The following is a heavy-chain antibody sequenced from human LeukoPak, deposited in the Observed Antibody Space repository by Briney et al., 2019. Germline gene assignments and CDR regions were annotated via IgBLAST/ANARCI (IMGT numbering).Heavy chain of an antibody. D-gene: IGHD6-13*01. J-gene: IGHJ4*02. CDR1: GFTFGSSG. V-gene: IGHV3-30*02. Sequence: GGSLSLSCIASGFTFGSSGMHWVRQAPGKGLEWVAYVGNDGTNKYYADSVKGRFTISRDNAKNSLYLQMNSLRAEDTAVYYCARERAYSSSWGYFDYWGQGTLVTVSS. CDR3: ARERAYSSSWGYFDY. CDR2: VGNDGTNK.